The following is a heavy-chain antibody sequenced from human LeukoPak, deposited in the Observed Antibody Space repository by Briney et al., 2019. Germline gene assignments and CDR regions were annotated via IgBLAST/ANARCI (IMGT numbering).Heavy chain of an antibody. CDR3: AGGRESSSWRY. J-gene: IGHJ4*02. D-gene: IGHD6-13*01. V-gene: IGHV1-8*01. CDR2: MSPNSGNT. CDR1: GYTFTSYD. Sequence: ASVKVSCKASGYTFTSYDINWVRQATGQGLEWMGWMSPNSGNTGYAQRFQGRVTITRNTSISTAYMELSSLRSEDTAVYYCAGGRESSSWRYWGQGTLVTVSS.